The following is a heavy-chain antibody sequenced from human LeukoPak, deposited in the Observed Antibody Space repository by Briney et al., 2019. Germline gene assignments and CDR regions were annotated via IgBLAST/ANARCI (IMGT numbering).Heavy chain of an antibody. D-gene: IGHD6-19*01. CDR1: GFIFSNYA. Sequence: GGSLRLSCAASGFIFSNYAMTWVRQAAGKRLEWVSGISGSGGSTFYADSVKGRFTISRDNSKNTLSLQMTSLRVEDTAVYYCARDLSRSGWYSPYYFDYWGQGTLVTVSS. CDR3: ARDLSRSGWYSPYYFDY. V-gene: IGHV3-23*01. CDR2: ISGSGGST. J-gene: IGHJ4*02.